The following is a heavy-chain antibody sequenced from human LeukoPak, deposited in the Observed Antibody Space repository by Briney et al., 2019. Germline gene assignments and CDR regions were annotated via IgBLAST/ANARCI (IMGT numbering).Heavy chain of an antibody. CDR2: INHSGST. Sequence: SETLSLTCAVYGGSFRGYYWSWIRQPPGKGLEWMGEINHSGSTNYNPSLKSRVTIPVDTSKNQFSLKLSSVTAADTAVYYCARRPPKVGATSLQYWGQGTLVTVSS. CDR3: ARRPPKVGATSLQY. CDR1: GGSFRGYY. V-gene: IGHV4-34*01. D-gene: IGHD1-26*01. J-gene: IGHJ4*02.